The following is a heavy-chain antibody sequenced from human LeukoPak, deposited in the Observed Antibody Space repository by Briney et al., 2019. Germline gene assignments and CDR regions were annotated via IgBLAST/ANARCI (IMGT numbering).Heavy chain of an antibody. Sequence: ASVKVSCKASGYTFTSYAMNWVRQAPGQGLEWMGWINTNTGNPTYAQGFTGRFVFSLDTSVSTAYLQISSLKAEDTAVYYCARQYYYYDSSGYYIHFDYWGQGTLVTVSS. D-gene: IGHD3-22*01. CDR2: INTNTGNP. V-gene: IGHV7-4-1*02. CDR1: GYTFTSYA. J-gene: IGHJ4*02. CDR3: ARQYYYYDSSGYYIHFDY.